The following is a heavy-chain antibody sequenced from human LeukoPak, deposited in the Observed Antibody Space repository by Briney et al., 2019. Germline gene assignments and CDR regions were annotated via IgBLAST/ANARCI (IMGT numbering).Heavy chain of an antibody. D-gene: IGHD2/OR15-2a*01. CDR1: GYTFTGYY. V-gene: IGHV1-2*02. CDR3: ARFFPGAFWFDP. J-gene: IGHJ5*02. CDR2: INPNSGGT. Sequence: ASVKVSCKASGYTFTGYYMHWVRQAPGQGLEWMGWINPNSGGTNYAQKFQGRVTMTRDTSISTAYMELSRLGSDDTAVYYCARFFPGAFWFDPWGQGTLVTVSS.